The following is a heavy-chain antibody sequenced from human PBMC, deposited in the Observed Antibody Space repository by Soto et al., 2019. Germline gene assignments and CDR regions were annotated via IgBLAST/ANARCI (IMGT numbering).Heavy chain of an antibody. CDR1: GYTLTELS. D-gene: IGHD4-17*01. J-gene: IGHJ5*02. CDR3: ATIHSMGDDGSGPPFDP. Sequence: ASVKVSCKVSGYTLTELSMHWVRQAPGKGLEWMGGFDPEDGETIYAQKFQGRVTMTEDTSTDTAYMELSSLRSEDTAVYYCATIHSMGDDGSGPPFDPWGQGTLVTVSS. CDR2: FDPEDGET. V-gene: IGHV1-24*01.